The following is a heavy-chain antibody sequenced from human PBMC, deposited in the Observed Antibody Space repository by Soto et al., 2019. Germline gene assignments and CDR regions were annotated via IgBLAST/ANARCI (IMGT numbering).Heavy chain of an antibody. D-gene: IGHD6-13*01. J-gene: IGHJ4*02. CDR1: GFTFMSYA. CDR3: AKAETGYSSGWYQGGIDY. CDR2: ISYDGSNK. Sequence: GGSLRLSCAASGFTFMSYAMHWVRQAPGKGLEWVAVISYDGSNKYYADSVKGRFTISRDNSKNTLNLQMNSLRAEDTAVYYCAKAETGYSSGWYQGGIDYWGQGTLVTVSS. V-gene: IGHV3-30*18.